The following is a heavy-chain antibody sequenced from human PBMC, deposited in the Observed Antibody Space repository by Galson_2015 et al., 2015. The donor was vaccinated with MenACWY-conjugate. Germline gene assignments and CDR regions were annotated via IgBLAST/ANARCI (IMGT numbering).Heavy chain of an antibody. CDR1: GLTFGDSP. CDR3: TTPEFWSGRHAFDD. D-gene: IGHD3-3*01. Sequence: SLRLSCAASGLTFGDSPMNWFRQAPGKGLEWVGFIRKKADSGTSAYAASVRGRFTISRDDSKRIAYLQMNSLKTEDSAVYYCTTPEFWSGRHAFDDSGQGTMITVSS. J-gene: IGHJ3*01. V-gene: IGHV3-49*03. CDR2: IRKKADSGTS.